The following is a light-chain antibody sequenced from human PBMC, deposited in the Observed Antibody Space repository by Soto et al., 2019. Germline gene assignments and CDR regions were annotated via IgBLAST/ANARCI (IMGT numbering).Light chain of an antibody. CDR2: DAS. CDR1: QDISNY. V-gene: IGKV1-33*01. CDR3: QQFVNLSEA. Sequence: DIQMTQSPSSLSASVGDRVTITCQASQDISNYLNWYQQKPGKXPXLLIYDASNLETGVPSRFSGGGSGKDFTFPIRSLQLEDFATYSCQQFVNLSEALGQGTRREL. J-gene: IGKJ5*01.